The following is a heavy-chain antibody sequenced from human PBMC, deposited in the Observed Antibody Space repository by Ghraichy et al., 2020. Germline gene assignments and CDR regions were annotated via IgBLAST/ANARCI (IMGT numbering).Heavy chain of an antibody. J-gene: IGHJ4*02. CDR3: AREVASRGHTVIYFDT. CDR2: INPNNGAT. D-gene: IGHD4-17*01. Sequence: ASVKVSCKASGYTFNGHLMHWVRQVPGQGLEWMGWINPNNGATKYGQKFQGRVTMTRDTYINTGYMEVTRVTSDDTAIYYCAREVASRGHTVIYFDTWGQGTLVTVSS. CDR1: GYTFNGHL. V-gene: IGHV1-2*02.